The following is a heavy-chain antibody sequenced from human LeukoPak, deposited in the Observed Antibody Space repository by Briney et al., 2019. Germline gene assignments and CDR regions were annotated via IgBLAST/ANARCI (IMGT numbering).Heavy chain of an antibody. J-gene: IGHJ6*03. V-gene: IGHV1-2*02. Sequence: GASVKVSCKASGYTFTGYYMHWVRQAPGQGLEWMGWINPNSGGTNCAQKFQGRVTMTRDTSISTAYMELSRLRSDDTAVYYCARVAIFDTYYYYYMDVWGKGTTVTVSS. D-gene: IGHD3-3*01. CDR3: ARVAIFDTYYYYYMDV. CDR2: INPNSGGT. CDR1: GYTFTGYY.